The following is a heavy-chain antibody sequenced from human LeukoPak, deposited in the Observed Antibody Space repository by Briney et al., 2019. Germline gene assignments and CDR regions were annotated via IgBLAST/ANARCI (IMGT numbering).Heavy chain of an antibody. V-gene: IGHV3-48*03. CDR1: GFTFSSYD. CDR2: MSTSGGTT. Sequence: PGGSLRLSCAVSGFTFSSYDMRWGRPAPRPGLGWGSYMSTSGGTTYYADSVKGRFTISRDIAENSLYLQMISLRGEDTAVYYCAGVRGYYYIDVGGKRTTVTVSS. CDR3: AGVRGYYYIDV. D-gene: IGHD3-10*01. J-gene: IGHJ6*03.